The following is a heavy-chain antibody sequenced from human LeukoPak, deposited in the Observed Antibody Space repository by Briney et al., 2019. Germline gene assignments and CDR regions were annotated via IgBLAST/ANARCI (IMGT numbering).Heavy chain of an antibody. CDR1: GGSISSYY. Sequence: PSETLSLTCTVSGGSISSYYWSWIRQPAGKGLEWIGRTHTSGSSNYNPSLKSRVTISVDTSKNQFSLTLNSVTAADTAVYYCARGERGYISSSATNWFDPWGQGTLVTVSS. D-gene: IGHD6-6*01. V-gene: IGHV4-4*07. J-gene: IGHJ5*02. CDR2: THTSGSS. CDR3: ARGERGYISSSATNWFDP.